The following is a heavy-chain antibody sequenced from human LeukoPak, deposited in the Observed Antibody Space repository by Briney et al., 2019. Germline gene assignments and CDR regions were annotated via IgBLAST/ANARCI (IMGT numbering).Heavy chain of an antibody. Sequence: SETLSLTCTVSSGSISSSSYYWGWIRQPPGKGLEWIGSIYYSGSTYYNPSLKSRVTISVDTSKNQFSLKLSSVTAADTAVYYCARSRPTHFDYWGQGTLVTVSS. CDR1: SGSISSSSYY. CDR3: ARSRPTHFDY. J-gene: IGHJ4*02. CDR2: IYYSGST. V-gene: IGHV4-39*07.